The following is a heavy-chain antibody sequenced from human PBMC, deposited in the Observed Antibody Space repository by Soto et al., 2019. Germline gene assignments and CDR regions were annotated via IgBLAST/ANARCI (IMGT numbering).Heavy chain of an antibody. V-gene: IGHV3-11*01. CDR3: ARGATSYFYHYYYGMDV. J-gene: IGHJ6*02. D-gene: IGHD2-21*01. CDR2: ISSSSGTSI. CDR1: GFTFSDYY. Sequence: GGSLRLSCAASGFTFSDYYMNWIRQAPGKGLEWVSFISSSSGTSIYYADSVKGRFTISRDNAKNSLYLQMNSLRAEDTAVYYCARGATSYFYHYYYGMDVWGQGTTVTVSS.